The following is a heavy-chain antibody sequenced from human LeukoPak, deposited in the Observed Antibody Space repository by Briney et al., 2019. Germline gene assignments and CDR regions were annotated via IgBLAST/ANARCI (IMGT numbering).Heavy chain of an antibody. Sequence: SETLSLTCTVSGGSISSYYWSWIRRPAGKGLEWIGRIYTSGSTNYNPSLKSRVTMSVDTSKNQFSLKLSSVTAADTAVYYCARHSSSWYWSMGGSGAFDIWGQGTMVTVSS. CDR1: GGSISSYY. D-gene: IGHD6-13*01. V-gene: IGHV4-4*07. CDR3: ARHSSSWYWSMGGSGAFDI. CDR2: IYTSGST. J-gene: IGHJ3*02.